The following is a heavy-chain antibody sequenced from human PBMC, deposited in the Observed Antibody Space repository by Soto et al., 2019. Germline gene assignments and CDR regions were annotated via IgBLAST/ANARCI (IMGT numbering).Heavy chain of an antibody. CDR2: ISYDGNNK. Sequence: QVQVVESGGDVVQPGKSLRLSCVASGFTFSRYAVHWVRQAPGKGLEWVTLISYDGNNKYYADSVKGRFTVSRDNSKNTLYLQMNYLRPEDTAVYYCARGEALDYWGQGTLVTVSS. V-gene: IGHV3-30-3*01. CDR1: GFTFSRYA. J-gene: IGHJ4*02. CDR3: ARGEALDY.